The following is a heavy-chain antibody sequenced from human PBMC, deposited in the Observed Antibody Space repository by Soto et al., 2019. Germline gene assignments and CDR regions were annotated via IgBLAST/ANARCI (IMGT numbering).Heavy chain of an antibody. CDR1: GFTFSSYG. D-gene: IGHD1-26*01. J-gene: IGHJ6*02. CDR2: IWYDGSNK. V-gene: IGHV3-33*01. CDR3: ARELEGEAVVGAQYYYYGMDV. Sequence: PGGSLRLSCAASGFTFSSYGMHWVRQAPGKGLEWVAVIWYDGSNKYYADSVKGRFTISRDNSKNTLYLQMNSLRAEDTAVYYCARELEGEAVVGAQYYYYGMDVWGQGTTVTVSS.